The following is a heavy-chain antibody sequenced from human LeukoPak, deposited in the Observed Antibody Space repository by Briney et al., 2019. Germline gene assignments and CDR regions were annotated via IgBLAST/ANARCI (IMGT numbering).Heavy chain of an antibody. CDR3: ARDQLDSIAAQDH. V-gene: IGHV3-30-3*01. D-gene: IGHD6-6*01. J-gene: IGHJ4*02. CDR2: ISYDGSNK. CDR1: GFTFSSYA. Sequence: GGSLRLSCAASGFTFSSYAMHWVRQAPGKGLEWVAVISYDGSNKYYADSVKGRFTISRDNSKNTLYLQMNSLRAEDTAVYYCARDQLDSIAAQDHWGQGTLVTVSS.